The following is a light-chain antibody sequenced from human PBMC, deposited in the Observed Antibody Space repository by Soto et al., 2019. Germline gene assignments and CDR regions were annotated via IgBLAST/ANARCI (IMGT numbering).Light chain of an antibody. Sequence: EIVLTQSPATLSLSPGERATLSCRASQSVSSYLAWYQQKPGQAPRLLIYDASNKATGSPVRFSGSGSGTEFTLTISNLEPEYFAVYYCQQRSNWPPGWTFSLRTKVEIK. CDR1: QSVSSY. J-gene: IGKJ1*01. CDR3: QQRSNWPPGWT. V-gene: IGKV3-11*01. CDR2: DAS.